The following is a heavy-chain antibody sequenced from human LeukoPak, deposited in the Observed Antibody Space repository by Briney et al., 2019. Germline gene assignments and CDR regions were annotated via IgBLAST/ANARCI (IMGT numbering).Heavy chain of an antibody. CDR1: GFTFSDYW. CDR2: IKQDGSEK. CDR3: ARAGKTGAAAFDI. Sequence: PGGSLRLSCAASGFTFSDYWMSWVRQAPGKGLEWVANIKQDGSEKYYVDSVKGRFTISRDNAKNSLYLQMNSLRAEDTAVYYCARAGKTGAAAFDIWGQGTMVTVSS. D-gene: IGHD3-10*01. V-gene: IGHV3-7*01. J-gene: IGHJ3*02.